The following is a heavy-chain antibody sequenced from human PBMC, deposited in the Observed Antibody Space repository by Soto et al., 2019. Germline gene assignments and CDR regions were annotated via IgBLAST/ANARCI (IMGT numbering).Heavy chain of an antibody. Sequence: SGPTLVNPTQTLTLTCTFSGFSLSTRGMCVSWVRQPPGKALEWLALIDWDDDKYYSTSLKTRLTISKDTSENQVVLTMTNMDPMDTATYSCARIKDSSRDDAVDWFDTWGQGTLVTVSS. CDR2: IDWDDDK. D-gene: IGHD2-2*01. CDR3: ARIKDSSRDDAVDWFDT. V-gene: IGHV2-70*20. J-gene: IGHJ5*02. CDR1: GFSLSTRGMC.